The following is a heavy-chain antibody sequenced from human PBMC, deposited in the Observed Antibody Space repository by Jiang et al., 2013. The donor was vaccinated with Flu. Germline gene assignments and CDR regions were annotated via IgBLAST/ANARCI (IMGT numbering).Heavy chain of an antibody. D-gene: IGHD2-15*01. CDR1: GGSISRYY. J-gene: IGHJ4*02. V-gene: IGHV4-59*01. CDR2: IYYTGGA. Sequence: CSVSGGSISRYYWSWIRQPPGKGLEWLGYIYYTGGAVYNPSLNSRVSISVDTSKNQFSLRLNSVTAADTAVYYCARLYCSGGSCCEDYWGQGTLVAVSS. CDR3: ARLYCSGGSCCEDY.